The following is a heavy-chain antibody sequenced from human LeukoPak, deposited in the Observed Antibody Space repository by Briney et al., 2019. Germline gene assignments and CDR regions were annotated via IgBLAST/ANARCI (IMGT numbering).Heavy chain of an antibody. Sequence: GGSLRLSCAASGFTFSRYSMNWVRQAPGRGLEWVSYISSSSSTIYYADSVKGRFTISRDNAKNPLYLQTNILRDEDTAVYYCAREGRAAFDIWGQGTMVTVSS. CDR3: AREGRAAFDI. J-gene: IGHJ3*02. CDR2: ISSSSSTI. V-gene: IGHV3-48*02. CDR1: GFTFSRYS.